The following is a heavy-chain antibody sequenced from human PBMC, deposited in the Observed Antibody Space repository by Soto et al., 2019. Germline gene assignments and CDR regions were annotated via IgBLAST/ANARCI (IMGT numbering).Heavy chain of an antibody. CDR3: ARDGYSSSSYYYYYGMDV. CDR1: GGSISSYY. J-gene: IGHJ6*02. D-gene: IGHD6-13*01. Sequence: SETLSLTCTVSGGSISSYYWSWIRQPPGKGLEWIGYIYYSGSTNYNPSLKSRVTISVDTSKNQFSLKLSSVTAADTAVYYCARDGYSSSSYYYYYGMDVWGQGNTVTV. CDR2: IYYSGST. V-gene: IGHV4-59*01.